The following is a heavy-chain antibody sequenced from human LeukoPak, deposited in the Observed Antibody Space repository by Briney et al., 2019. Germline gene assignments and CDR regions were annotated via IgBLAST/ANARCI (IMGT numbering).Heavy chain of an antibody. CDR3: ARGEDPVPAVVHDAFDI. CDR2: ISAYNGNT. CDR1: GYTFTSYG. D-gene: IGHD2-2*01. J-gene: IGHJ3*02. Sequence: ASVRVSCKASGYTFTSYGISWVRQAPGQGLEWMGWISAYNGNTNYAQKLQGRVTMTTDTSTSTAYMELRSLRSDDTAVYYCARGEDPVPAVVHDAFDIWGQGTMVTVSS. V-gene: IGHV1-18*01.